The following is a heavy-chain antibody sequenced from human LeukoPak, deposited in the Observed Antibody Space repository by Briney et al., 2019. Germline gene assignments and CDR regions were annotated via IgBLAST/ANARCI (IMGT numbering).Heavy chain of an antibody. V-gene: IGHV4-59*01. CDR2: IYYSGSI. CDR1: GGSISSYY. Sequence: PSETLSLTCTVSGGSISSYYWSWIRQPPGKGLEWIGYIYYSGSINYNPSLKSRVTISVNTSKNQFSLKLSSVTAADTAVYYCARAGWQQLAFDYWAREPWSPSPQ. J-gene: IGHJ4*02. D-gene: IGHD6-13*01. CDR3: ARAGWQQLAFDY.